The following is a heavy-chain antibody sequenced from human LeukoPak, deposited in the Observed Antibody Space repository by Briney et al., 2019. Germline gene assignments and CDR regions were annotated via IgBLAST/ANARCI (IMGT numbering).Heavy chain of an antibody. D-gene: IGHD3-10*01. CDR2: IDPTGGST. Sequence: ASVKVSCKASGYTFSTYLMHCVRQAPGQGLEWMGIIDPTGGSTNYAQKFQGRVTMTRDTSTSTVYMELSSLRSEDTAVYYCARDLGLRGVTNWFDPWGQGTLVTVSS. J-gene: IGHJ5*02. V-gene: IGHV1-46*01. CDR3: ARDLGLRGVTNWFDP. CDR1: GYTFSTYL.